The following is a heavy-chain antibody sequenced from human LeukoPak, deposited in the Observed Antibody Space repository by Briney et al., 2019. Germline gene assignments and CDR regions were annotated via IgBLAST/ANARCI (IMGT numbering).Heavy chain of an antibody. J-gene: IGHJ4*02. CDR2: MNPNSGNT. D-gene: IGHD3-10*01. V-gene: IGHV1-8*03. CDR3: AASTMVRGVIIFDY. CDR1: GYTFTSYD. Sequence: ASVKVSCKASGYTFTSYDINWVRQATGQGLEWMGWMNPNSGNTGYAQKFQGRVTITRNTSISTAYMELSSLRSEDTAVYYCAASTMVRGVIIFDYWGQGTLVTVSS.